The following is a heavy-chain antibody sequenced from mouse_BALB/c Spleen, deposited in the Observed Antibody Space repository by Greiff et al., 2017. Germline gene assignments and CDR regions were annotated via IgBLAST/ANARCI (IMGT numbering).Heavy chain of an antibody. Sequence: EVMLVESGGGLVKPGGSLKLSCAASGFTFSSYAMSWVRQTPEKRLEWVASISSGGSTYYPDSVKGRFTISRDNARNILYLQMSSLRSEDTAMYYCARRLPYYAMDYWGQGTSVTVSS. D-gene: IGHD5-5*01. CDR2: ISSGGST. V-gene: IGHV5-6-5*01. CDR3: ARRLPYYAMDY. J-gene: IGHJ4*01. CDR1: GFTFSSYA.